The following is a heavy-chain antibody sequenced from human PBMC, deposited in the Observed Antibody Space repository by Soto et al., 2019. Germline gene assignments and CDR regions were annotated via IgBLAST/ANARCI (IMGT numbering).Heavy chain of an antibody. D-gene: IGHD1-26*01. V-gene: IGHV3-21*01. CDR2: ISSSSSYI. Sequence: AGGSLRLSCAASGFTFSSYSMNWVRQAPGKGLEWVSSISSSSSYIYYADSVKGRFTISRDNAKNSLYLQMNSLRAEDTAVYYCARGRGANAFDIWGQGTMVTVSS. CDR3: ARGRGANAFDI. CDR1: GFTFSSYS. J-gene: IGHJ3*02.